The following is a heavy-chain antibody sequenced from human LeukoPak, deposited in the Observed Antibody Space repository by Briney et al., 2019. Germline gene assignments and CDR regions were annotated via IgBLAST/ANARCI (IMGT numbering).Heavy chain of an antibody. D-gene: IGHD3-10*01. CDR1: GGSISSSSYY. V-gene: IGHV4-39*01. J-gene: IGHJ4*02. CDR2: IYYSGST. Sequence: PSETLSLTCTVSGGSISSSSYYWGWIRQPPGKGLEWIGGIYYSGSTYYNPSLKSEVTISVDTSKNQFSLKLSSVTAADTAVYYCARGPVRGVRLFDYWGQGTLVTVSS. CDR3: ARGPVRGVRLFDY.